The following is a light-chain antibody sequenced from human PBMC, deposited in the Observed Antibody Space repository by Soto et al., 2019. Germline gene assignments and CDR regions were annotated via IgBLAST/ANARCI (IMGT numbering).Light chain of an antibody. CDR3: QQYHNLWT. Sequence: EIVMTQSPATLSVSPAERATLSCTASHYIYSNVAWFQQRPGQAPRLLIYRASTRATGTPARFTGSGSGTEFTLTITSLQSEDFALYYCQQYHNLWTFGQGTKVDI. J-gene: IGKJ1*01. CDR2: RAS. CDR1: HYIYSN. V-gene: IGKV3-15*01.